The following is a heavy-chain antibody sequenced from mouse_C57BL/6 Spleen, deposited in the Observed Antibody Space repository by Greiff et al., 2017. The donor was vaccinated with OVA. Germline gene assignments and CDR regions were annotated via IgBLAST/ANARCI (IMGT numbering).Heavy chain of an antibody. D-gene: IGHD4-1*01. CDR1: GYTFTSYW. Sequence: QVQLQQPGAELVRPGTSVKLSCKASGYTFTSYWMHWVKQRPGQGLEWIGVIDPSDSYTNYNQKFKGKATLTVDTSSSTAYMQLSSLTSEDSAVYYCAREVSGRVYYFDYWGQGTTLTVSS. V-gene: IGHV1-59*01. J-gene: IGHJ2*01. CDR3: AREVSGRVYYFDY. CDR2: IDPSDSYT.